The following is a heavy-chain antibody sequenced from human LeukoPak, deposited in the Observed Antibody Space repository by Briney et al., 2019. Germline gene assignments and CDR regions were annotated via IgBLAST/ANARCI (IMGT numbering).Heavy chain of an antibody. CDR2: IKGDGSEK. CDR1: GFTFSNYY. Sequence: GGSLRLSCAASGFTFSNYYMTWVRQAPGKGLEWVANIKGDGSEKNYVDSVKGRFTISRDNAENSLHLQMNSLRVDDTAVYYCARGADWNPVDYWGQGTLVTVSS. J-gene: IGHJ4*02. V-gene: IGHV3-7*03. D-gene: IGHD1-1*01. CDR3: ARGADWNPVDY.